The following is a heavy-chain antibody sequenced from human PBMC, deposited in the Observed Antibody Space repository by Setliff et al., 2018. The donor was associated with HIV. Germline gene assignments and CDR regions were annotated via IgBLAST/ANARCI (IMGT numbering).Heavy chain of an antibody. J-gene: IGHJ6*02. V-gene: IGHV3-48*03. D-gene: IGHD3-3*01. CDR2: ISSRGSTI. CDR3: ARDYLYYNLYNGSPVYGMDV. CDR1: GFTFSSYE. Sequence: GGSLRLSCAASGFTFSSYEMNWVRQAPGKGLEWVSYISSRGSTIYYTDSVKGRFTISRDNVKNSMYLQMNSLRAEDTAVYYCARDYLYYNLYNGSPVYGMDVWGQGTTVTVSS.